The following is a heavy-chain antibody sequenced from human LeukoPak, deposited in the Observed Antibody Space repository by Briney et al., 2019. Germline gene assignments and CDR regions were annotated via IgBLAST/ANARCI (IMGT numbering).Heavy chain of an antibody. V-gene: IGHV4-59*01. Sequence: PSETLSLTCTASGGSISSYYWSWIRQPPGKGLEWIGYIYYSGSTNYNPSLKSRVTISVDTSKNQFSLKLSSVTAADTAVYYCARSPNYYDSSGYYAAAFDIWGQGTMVTVSS. CDR2: IYYSGST. CDR1: GGSISSYY. J-gene: IGHJ3*02. D-gene: IGHD3-22*01. CDR3: ARSPNYYDSSGYYAAAFDI.